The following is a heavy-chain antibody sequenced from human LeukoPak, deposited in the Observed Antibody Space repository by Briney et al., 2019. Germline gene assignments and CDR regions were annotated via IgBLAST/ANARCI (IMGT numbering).Heavy chain of an antibody. CDR1: GITLSNYG. D-gene: IGHD3-22*01. CDR3: AKRGVVIRVILVGFHKEAYYFDS. V-gene: IGHV3-23*01. Sequence: GGSLRLSCAVSGITLSNYGMSWVRQAPGKGLEWVAGISDSGGRTNYADSVKGRFTISRDNPKNTLYLQMNSLRAEDTAAYFCAKRGVVIRVILVGFHKEAYYFDSWGQGALVTVSS. J-gene: IGHJ4*02. CDR2: ISDSGGRT.